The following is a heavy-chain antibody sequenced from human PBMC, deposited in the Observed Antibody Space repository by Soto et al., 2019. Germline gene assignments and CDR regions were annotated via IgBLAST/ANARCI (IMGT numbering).Heavy chain of an antibody. Sequence: GSLRLSCSASGFTFSNFAMSWVRQAPGGGLQWVSSISGSGATTYYGDSVKGRFTISRDNSKNTVSLQMNNLRAEDSAVYYCVSGMTTATPEWFDPWGQGTLVTVSS. V-gene: IGHV3-23*01. CDR1: GFTFSNFA. J-gene: IGHJ5*02. D-gene: IGHD4-4*01. CDR3: VSGMTTATPEWFDP. CDR2: ISGSGATT.